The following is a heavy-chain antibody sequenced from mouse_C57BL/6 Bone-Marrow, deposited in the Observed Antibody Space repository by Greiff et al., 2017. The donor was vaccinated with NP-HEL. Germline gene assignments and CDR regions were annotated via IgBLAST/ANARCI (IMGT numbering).Heavy chain of an antibody. J-gene: IGHJ2*01. CDR3: ARRGLRYFDY. CDR2: IYPGDGDT. V-gene: IGHV1-82*01. Sequence: QVQLQQSGPELVKPGASVKISCKASGYAFSSSWMNWVKQRPGKGLEWIGRIYPGDGDTNYNGKFKGKATLTADKSSSTAYMQLSSLTSEDSAVYFCARRGLRYFDYWGKGTTLTVSS. D-gene: IGHD3-3*01. CDR1: GYAFSSSW.